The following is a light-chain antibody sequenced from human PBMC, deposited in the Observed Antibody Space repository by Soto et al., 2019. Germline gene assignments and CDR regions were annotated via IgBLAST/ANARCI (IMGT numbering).Light chain of an antibody. CDR3: SSYAGSNTVV. J-gene: IGLJ2*01. CDR1: SSDVGGYNC. Sequence: QSALTQPPSASGSPGQSVTISCTGTSSDVGGYNCVSWYQQYPGKAPKLMTYEVSKRPSGVPDRFSGSKSGNTASLTVSGLQAEDEADYFCSSYAGSNTVVFGGWTKLTVL. V-gene: IGLV2-8*01. CDR2: EVS.